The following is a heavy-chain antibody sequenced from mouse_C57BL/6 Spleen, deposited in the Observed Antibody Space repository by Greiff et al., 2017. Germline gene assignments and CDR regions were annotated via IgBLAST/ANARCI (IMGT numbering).Heavy chain of an antibody. D-gene: IGHD2-5*01. CDR3: ARGAYYSNYGFAY. J-gene: IGHJ3*01. Sequence: VQGVESGPGMVKPSQSLSLTCTVTGYSITSGYDWHWIRHFPGNKLEWMGYISYSGSTNYNPSLKSRISITHDTSKNHFFLKLNSVTTEDTATYYCARGAYYSNYGFAYWGQGTLVTVSA. V-gene: IGHV3-1*01. CDR2: ISYSGST. CDR1: GYSITSGYD.